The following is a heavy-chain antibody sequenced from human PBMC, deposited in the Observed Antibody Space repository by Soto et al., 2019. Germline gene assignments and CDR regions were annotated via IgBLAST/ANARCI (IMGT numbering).Heavy chain of an antibody. CDR1: GYTFTSYY. J-gene: IGHJ4*02. CDR3: SRAHSYHYYDSSGYYYLDS. V-gene: IGHV1-46*01. Sequence: ASVKVSCKASGYTFTSYYMHWVRQAPGQGLEWMGIINPSGGSTSYAQKFQGRVTMTRDTSTSTVYMGLSSLRSEDTAVYFCSRAHSYHYYDSSGYYYLDSWGQGALVTVSS. CDR2: INPSGGST. D-gene: IGHD3-22*01.